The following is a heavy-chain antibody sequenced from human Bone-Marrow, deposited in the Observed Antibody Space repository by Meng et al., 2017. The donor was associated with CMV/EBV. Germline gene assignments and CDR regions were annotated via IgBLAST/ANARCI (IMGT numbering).Heavy chain of an antibody. Sequence: SVKVSCKASGGTFSSNSISWVRQAPGQGLEWMGGIISVLNRANYAPKFQGRVTITAAKSMNTVHMELSSLTSEDTAVYYCARSAFEIVPAATGYWGQGTLVTVSS. CDR2: IISVLNRA. CDR1: GGTFSSNS. V-gene: IGHV1-69*10. J-gene: IGHJ4*02. CDR3: ARSAFEIVPAATGY. D-gene: IGHD2-2*01.